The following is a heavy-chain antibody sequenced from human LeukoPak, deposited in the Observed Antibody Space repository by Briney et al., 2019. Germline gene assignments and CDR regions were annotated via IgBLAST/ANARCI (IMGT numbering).Heavy chain of an antibody. CDR1: GGSISSYY. D-gene: IGHD6-6*01. CDR3: ARLRWNSSSIEFDY. J-gene: IGHJ4*02. CDR2: IYTSGGT. V-gene: IGHV4-4*07. Sequence: SETLSLTCTVSGGSISSYYWSWIRQPAGKGLEWIGRIYTSGGTDYNPSLKSRVTMSVDTSKNQLSLKLSSVTAADTAVYYCARLRWNSSSIEFDYWGQGTLVTVSS.